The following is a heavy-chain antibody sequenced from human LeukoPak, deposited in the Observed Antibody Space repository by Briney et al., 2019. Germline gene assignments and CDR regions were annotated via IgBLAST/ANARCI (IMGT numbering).Heavy chain of an antibody. CDR2: ISAYNGNT. D-gene: IGHD3-22*01. J-gene: IGHJ4*02. Sequence: GESLKISCKGSGYSFTSYGISWVRQAPGQGLEWMGWISAYNGNTNYAQKLQGRVTMTTDTSTSTAYMELRSLRSDDTAVYYCARVGGYYPNFDYWGQGTLVTVSS. V-gene: IGHV1-18*01. CDR1: GYSFTSYG. CDR3: ARVGGYYPNFDY.